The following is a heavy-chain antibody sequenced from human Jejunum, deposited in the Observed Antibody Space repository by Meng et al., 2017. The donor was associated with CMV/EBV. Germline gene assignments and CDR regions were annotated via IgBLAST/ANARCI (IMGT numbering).Heavy chain of an antibody. V-gene: IGHV3-66*02. CDR1: GLTFSSDY. D-gene: IGHD4-17*01. J-gene: IGHJ4*02. Sequence: PAGLTFSSDYYSWVRQAPGQGLEWVLIIYSNDDTKYADSVRGRFTISRDNSRNAVYLQMNSLRPQDTAVYYCTRAPTITTNFDSWGQGTLVTVSS. CDR3: TRAPTITTNFDS. CDR2: IYSNDDT.